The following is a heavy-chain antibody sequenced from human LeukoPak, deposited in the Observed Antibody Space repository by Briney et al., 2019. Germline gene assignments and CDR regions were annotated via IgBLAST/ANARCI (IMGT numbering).Heavy chain of an antibody. CDR3: ARGWGYSSDY. CDR1: GGSFSGYY. V-gene: IGHV4-34*01. CDR2: INHSGST. J-gene: IGHJ4*02. Sequence: PSETLSLTCAVYGGSFSGYYWSWIRQPPGKGLEWIGEINHSGSTNYNPSLKSRVTISVDTSKNQFSLKLSSVTAADTAVYYCARGWGYSSDYWGQGTLVTVSS. D-gene: IGHD6-13*01.